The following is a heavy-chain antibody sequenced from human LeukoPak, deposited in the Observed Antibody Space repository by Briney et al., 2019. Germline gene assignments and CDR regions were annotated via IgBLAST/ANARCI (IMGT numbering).Heavy chain of an antibody. J-gene: IGHJ4*02. V-gene: IGHV3-7*01. CDR2: IRQDGVEI. CDR3: TRVNNRYSDF. D-gene: IGHD2-15*01. CDR1: GFTFSNFW. Sequence: PGGSLRLSCAASGFTFSNFWMTWVRQAPGKGLEWVAHIRQDGVEIYYVDSVRGRFTISRDNAKNSMNLQMNGLRVEDTAVYYCTRVNNRYSDFWSQGSLVIVSS.